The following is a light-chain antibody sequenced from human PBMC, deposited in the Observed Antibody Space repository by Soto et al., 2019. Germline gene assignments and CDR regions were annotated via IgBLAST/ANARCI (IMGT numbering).Light chain of an antibody. CDR1: SSNIGLND. Sequence: QSVLTQPPSASGTPGQTGTISCSGSSSNIGLNDVHWYRQLSGTAPQILIYDTNQQATGVPDRFSGSRSGTSASLAIHGLQSEDEADYHGAAWDDSLNGPVFGGGTKVTVL. J-gene: IGLJ2*01. CDR2: DTN. V-gene: IGLV1-44*01. CDR3: AAWDDSLNGPV.